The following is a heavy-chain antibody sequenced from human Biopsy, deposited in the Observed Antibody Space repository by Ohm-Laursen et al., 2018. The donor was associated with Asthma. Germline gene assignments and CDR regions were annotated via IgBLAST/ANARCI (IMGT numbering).Heavy chain of an antibody. V-gene: IGHV1-2*06. CDR2: INPNSGGT. CDR1: GYTFIHYA. J-gene: IGHJ5*02. Sequence: ASVKVSCKASGYTFIHYAIHWVRQAPGQRLEWMGRINPNSGGTNYVQKFQGRVTMTRDTSISTAYMEVSRLRSDDTAVYYCARGQKSAGDRWFDPWGQGTLVTVSS. D-gene: IGHD6-13*01. CDR3: ARGQKSAGDRWFDP.